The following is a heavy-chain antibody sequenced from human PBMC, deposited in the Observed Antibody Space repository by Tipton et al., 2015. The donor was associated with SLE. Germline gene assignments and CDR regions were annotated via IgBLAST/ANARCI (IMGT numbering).Heavy chain of an antibody. CDR2: ISSSGSTR. V-gene: IGHV3-48*04. J-gene: IGHJ3*02. D-gene: IGHD2-15*01. CDR1: GFTVSSNY. CDR3: ARDHSGGSPRGAFDI. Sequence: GSLRLSCAASGFTVSSNYMNWVRQAPGKGLEWVSYISSSGSTRYYADSVKGRFTISRDNAKNSLYLQMNSLRAEDTAVYYCARDHSGGSPRGAFDIWGQGTTVTVSS.